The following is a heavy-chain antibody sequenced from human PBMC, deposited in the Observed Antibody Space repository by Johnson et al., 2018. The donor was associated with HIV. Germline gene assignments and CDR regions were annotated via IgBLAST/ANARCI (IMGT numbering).Heavy chain of an antibody. V-gene: IGHV3-20*04. J-gene: IGHJ3*02. D-gene: IGHD6-13*01. CDR2: INWNGAST. CDR1: GFTFDEHG. CDR3: ARDRGAIAAAVNDAFDI. Sequence: VQLVESGGGLVQPGGSLRLSCAASGFTFDEHGMSWVRQAPGKGLEWVSGINWNGASTGYPDSVKGRFTISRDNAKNSLYLQMNSLRAEDTALYYCARDRGAIAAAVNDAFDIWGQGTMVTVS.